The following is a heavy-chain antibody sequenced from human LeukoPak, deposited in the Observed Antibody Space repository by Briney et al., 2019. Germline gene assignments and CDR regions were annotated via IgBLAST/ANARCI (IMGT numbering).Heavy chain of an antibody. CDR3: ASSRGIYDILTGYYDNYYMDV. Sequence: GGSLRLSCAASGFTFSSYAMSWVRQAPGKGLEWLSAISGSGGSTYYADSVKGRFTISRDNSKNTLYLQMNSLRAEDTAVYYCASSRGIYDILTGYYDNYYMDVWGKGTTVTVSS. V-gene: IGHV3-23*01. CDR2: ISGSGGST. CDR1: GFTFSSYA. D-gene: IGHD3-9*01. J-gene: IGHJ6*03.